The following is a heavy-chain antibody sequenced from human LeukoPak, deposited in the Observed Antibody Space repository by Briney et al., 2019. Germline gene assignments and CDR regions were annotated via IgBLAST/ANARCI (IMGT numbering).Heavy chain of an antibody. CDR3: AKDSPVATR. CDR2: ITDSGDGT. D-gene: IGHD1-26*01. J-gene: IGHJ4*02. Sequence: GGSLRLSCAASGFTFSNAWMSWVRQAPGRGLEWVSSITDSGDGTYYADSVKGRFTISRDDSKNTLYLQMNSLRAEDTAVYYCAKDSPVATRWGQGTLVTVSS. V-gene: IGHV3-23*01. CDR1: GFTFSNAW.